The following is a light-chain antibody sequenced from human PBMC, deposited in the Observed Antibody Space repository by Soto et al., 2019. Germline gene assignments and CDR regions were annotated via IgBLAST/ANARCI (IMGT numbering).Light chain of an antibody. CDR3: QQSYSTPST. J-gene: IGKJ5*01. CDR1: QSISSY. CDR2: AAS. V-gene: IGKV1-39*01. Sequence: DIQMAQSPCSLSASVGDGVTITWRASQSISSYLNWYQQKPGKAPKLLIYAASSLQSGVPSRFSGSGSGTDFTLTISSLQPEDFATYYCQQSYSTPSTFGQGTRLEIK.